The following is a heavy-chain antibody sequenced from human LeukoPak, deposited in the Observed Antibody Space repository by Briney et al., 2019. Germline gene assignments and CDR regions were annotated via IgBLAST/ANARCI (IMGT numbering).Heavy chain of an antibody. V-gene: IGHV4-39*01. CDR3: ARARGIAAAGTANWFDP. CDR2: IYYSGST. CDR1: GGSISSSSYY. Sequence: PSETLSLTCTVSGGSISSSSYYWGWIRQPPGKGLEWIGSIYYSGSTYYNPSLKSRVTISVDTSKNQFSLKLSSVTAADTAVYYCARARGIAAAGTANWFDPWGQGTLVTVSS. D-gene: IGHD6-13*01. J-gene: IGHJ5*02.